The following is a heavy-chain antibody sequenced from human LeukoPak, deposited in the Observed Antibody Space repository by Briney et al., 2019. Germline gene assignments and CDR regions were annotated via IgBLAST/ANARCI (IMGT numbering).Heavy chain of an antibody. CDR3: ARRSMVRGVYGY. V-gene: IGHV4-61*02. Sequence: PSQTLSLTCTVSGDSISSGDYYWSWIRQPAGKGLEWIGRIYTSGSTNYNPSLKSRVTISVDTSKNQFSLKLSSVTAADTAVYYCARRSMVRGVYGYWGQGTLVTVSS. CDR2: IYTSGST. J-gene: IGHJ4*02. D-gene: IGHD3-10*01. CDR1: GDSISSGDYY.